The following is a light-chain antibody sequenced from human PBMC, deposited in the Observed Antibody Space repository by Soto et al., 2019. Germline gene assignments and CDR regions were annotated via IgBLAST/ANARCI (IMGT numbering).Light chain of an antibody. CDR3: QQYDNFPLT. J-gene: IGKJ4*01. CDR1: QGVSNC. Sequence: EIVMTQSPATLSVSPGERATLSCRASQGVSNCLAWYQQKPGKAPTLLIYDASTMETGVPSRFSGSGSGTDLTLTISSLQSEDIAIYYCQQYDNFPLTFGRGTKVDIK. V-gene: IGKV3-15*01. CDR2: DAS.